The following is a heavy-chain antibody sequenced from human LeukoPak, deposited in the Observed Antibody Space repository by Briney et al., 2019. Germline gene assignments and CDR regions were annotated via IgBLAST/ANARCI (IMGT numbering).Heavy chain of an antibody. D-gene: IGHD3-10*01. Sequence: NPSETLSLTCTVSGGSISSPHYYWDWIRQPPGKGLEWIGSIYYSGSTYYNPSLKSRVTISVDTSKNQFSLKLSSVTAADTAVYYCARENLVRGVSLDYWGQGTLVTVSS. V-gene: IGHV4-39*07. J-gene: IGHJ4*02. CDR3: ARENLVRGVSLDY. CDR2: IYYSGST. CDR1: GGSISSPHYY.